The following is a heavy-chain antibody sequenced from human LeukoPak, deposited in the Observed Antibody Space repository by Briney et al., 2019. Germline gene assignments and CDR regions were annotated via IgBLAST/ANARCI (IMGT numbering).Heavy chain of an antibody. V-gene: IGHV1-18*01. CDR3: ARDWGYGSGSYGWFDP. D-gene: IGHD3-10*01. CDR2: ISAYNGDT. CDR1: GYTFTSYG. Sequence: ASVKVSCKASGYTFTSYGISWVRQAPGQGLEWMGWISAYNGDTNYAQKLQGRVTMTTDTSTSTAYMELRSLRSDDTAVYYCARDWGYGSGSYGWFDPWGQGTLVTVTS. J-gene: IGHJ5*02.